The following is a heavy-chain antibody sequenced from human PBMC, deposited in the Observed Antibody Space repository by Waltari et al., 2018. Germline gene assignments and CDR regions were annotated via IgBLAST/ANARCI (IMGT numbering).Heavy chain of an antibody. V-gene: IGHV1-69*05. Sequence: QVQLVQSGAEVKKPGSSVKVSCKASGGTFSSYAISWVRQAPGHGLEWMGGIIPIFGTANYAQKFQGRVTITTDESTSTAYMELSSLRSEDTAVYYCARDCCGYSYGWDYYGMDVWGQGTTVTVSS. CDR3: ARDCCGYSYGWDYYGMDV. CDR1: GGTFSSYA. J-gene: IGHJ6*02. D-gene: IGHD5-18*01. CDR2: IIPIFGTA.